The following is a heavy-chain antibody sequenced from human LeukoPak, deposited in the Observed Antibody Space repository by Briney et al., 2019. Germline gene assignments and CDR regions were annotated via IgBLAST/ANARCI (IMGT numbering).Heavy chain of an antibody. CDR3: ARSVEFSVGY. CDR2: ISSSSSYI. CDR1: GFTFSSYW. V-gene: IGHV3-21*01. D-gene: IGHD5/OR15-5a*01. Sequence: PGGSLRLSCAASGFTFSSYWMSWVRQAPGKGLEWVSSISSSSSYIYYADSVKGRFTISRDNAKNSLYLQMNSLRAEDTAVYYCARSVEFSVGYWGQGTLVTVSS. J-gene: IGHJ4*02.